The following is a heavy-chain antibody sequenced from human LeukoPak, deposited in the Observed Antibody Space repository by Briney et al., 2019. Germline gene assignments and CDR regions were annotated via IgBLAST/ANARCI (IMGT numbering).Heavy chain of an antibody. CDR1: GRSFSGYY. Sequence: PSETLSLTCAVYGRSFSGYYWSWIRQPPGKGLEWIGEINHSGSTNYNPSLKSRVTISVDTSKNQFSLKLTSVTAADTAVYFCARGLAAAYDYNWLDPWGQGILVTVSS. CDR2: INHSGST. CDR3: ARGLAAAYDYNWLDP. J-gene: IGHJ5*02. D-gene: IGHD5-12*01. V-gene: IGHV4-34*01.